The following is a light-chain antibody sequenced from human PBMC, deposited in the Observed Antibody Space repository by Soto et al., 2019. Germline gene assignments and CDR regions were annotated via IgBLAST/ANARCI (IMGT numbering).Light chain of an antibody. CDR1: SSDVGGYNY. CDR3: SSYTSSSNLSYV. CDR2: DVS. J-gene: IGLJ1*01. Sequence: QSVLTRPASVSGSPGQSITISCTGTSSDVGGYNYVSWYQQHPGKAPKLMIYDVSNRPSGVSNRFSGSKSGNTASLTISGLQAEDEADYYCSSYTSSSNLSYVFGTGTKVTVL. V-gene: IGLV2-14*01.